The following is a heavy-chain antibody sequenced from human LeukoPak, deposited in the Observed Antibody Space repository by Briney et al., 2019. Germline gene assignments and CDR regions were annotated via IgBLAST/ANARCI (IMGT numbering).Heavy chain of an antibody. CDR3: ARGSLRFRTGYYFDY. V-gene: IGHV1-18*01. CDR1: GYTFTSYG. J-gene: IGHJ4*02. Sequence: GASVKVSCKASGYTFTSYGISWVRQAPGQGLEWMGWISAYNGNTNYAQKLQGRVTMTTDTSTSTAYMELRSLRSDDTAVYYCARGSLRFRTGYYFDYWGQGTLVTVSS. D-gene: IGHD5/OR15-5a*01. CDR2: ISAYNGNT.